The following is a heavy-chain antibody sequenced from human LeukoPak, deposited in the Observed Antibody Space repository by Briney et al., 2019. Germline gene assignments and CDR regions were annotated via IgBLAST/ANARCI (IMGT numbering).Heavy chain of an antibody. V-gene: IGHV3-74*01. CDR3: GKTTVGYSSGRYPGWPVDY. D-gene: IGHD2-15*01. CDR2: LHSNGAFT. Sequence: GGSLRLSCSASGFTLSNYWMHWVRQAPGKGLVWVARLHSNGAFTTYADSVKGRFTISRDNSKNTVYLQLDSLRVEDTAVYYCGKTTVGYSSGRYPGWPVDYWGQGALVTVSS. CDR1: GFTLSNYW. J-gene: IGHJ4*02.